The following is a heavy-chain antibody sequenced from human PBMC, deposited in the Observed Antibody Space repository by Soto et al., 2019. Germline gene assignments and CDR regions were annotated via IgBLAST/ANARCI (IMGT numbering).Heavy chain of an antibody. J-gene: IGHJ4*02. CDR2: IADSRDRT. CDR1: GFTFRSYA. D-gene: IGHD2-15*01. Sequence: EVQLLESGGGLVQPGGSLRLSCAASGFTFRSYAMSWVRQAPGKGLEWVSVIADSRDRTYYADSVKGRFTIFRDNSKNTLYLQMHNLRAEDTATYYCAKGIDWGQGTRVTVSS. CDR3: AKGID. V-gene: IGHV3-23*01.